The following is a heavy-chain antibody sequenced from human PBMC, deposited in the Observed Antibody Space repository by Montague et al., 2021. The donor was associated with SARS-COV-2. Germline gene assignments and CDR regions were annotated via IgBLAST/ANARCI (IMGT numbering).Heavy chain of an antibody. CDR1: GFTFGNYW. CDR3: ARNDYGGVDYKYYGMGV. Sequence: SLSLSCAASGFTFGNYWMNWVRQAPGKGLEWVANIKQDGTEKYYVDSVKGRFTISRDNAKNSLYLRMNSLRADDTAVYYCARNDYGGVDYKYYGMGVWGQGATVTVSS. CDR2: IKQDGTEK. D-gene: IGHD4-17*01. J-gene: IGHJ6*02. V-gene: IGHV3-7*01.